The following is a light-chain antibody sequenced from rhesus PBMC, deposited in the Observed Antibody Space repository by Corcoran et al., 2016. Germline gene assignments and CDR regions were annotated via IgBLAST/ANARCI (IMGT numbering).Light chain of an antibody. J-gene: IGKJ2*01. V-gene: IGKV1-66*01. Sequence: DIQMTQFPSSLSASVGDRVTITCRASQDIHTSLSWYQQQPGKAPKPLIYSASSLEPGVPSRFSGRKSGADYSLTISMLQPEDIATYYCQQYNESPYSFGQGTKVEIK. CDR2: SAS. CDR1: QDIHTS. CDR3: QQYNESPYS.